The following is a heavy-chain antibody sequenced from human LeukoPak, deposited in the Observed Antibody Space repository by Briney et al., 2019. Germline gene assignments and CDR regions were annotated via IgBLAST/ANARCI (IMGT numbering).Heavy chain of an antibody. CDR3: AKAPVRGVVSHLDY. V-gene: IGHV3-30*02. CDR1: GFTLSSYG. J-gene: IGHJ4*02. CDR2: IRYDGSNK. D-gene: IGHD3-10*01. Sequence: GGSLRLSCAASGFTLSSYGMHWVLQAPGKGLKWVAFIRYDGSNKYYADSVKGRFTISRDNSENTLWLQMTSLRAEDTAVYYCAKAPVRGVVSHLDYWGQGTLVTVSS.